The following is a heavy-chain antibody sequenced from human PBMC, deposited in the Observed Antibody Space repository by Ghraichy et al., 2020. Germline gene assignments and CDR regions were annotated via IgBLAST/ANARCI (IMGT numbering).Heavy chain of an antibody. CDR1: GYTFTSYG. Sequence: ASVKVSCKASGYTFTSYGISWVRQAPGQGLEWMGWIIAYNGNTNYAQKLQGRVTMTTDTSTSTAYMELRSLRSDDTAVYYCARDPYYYDSSGYYSSRGFDPWGQGTLVTVSS. CDR3: ARDPYYYDSSGYYSSRGFDP. V-gene: IGHV1-18*01. CDR2: IIAYNGNT. D-gene: IGHD3-22*01. J-gene: IGHJ5*02.